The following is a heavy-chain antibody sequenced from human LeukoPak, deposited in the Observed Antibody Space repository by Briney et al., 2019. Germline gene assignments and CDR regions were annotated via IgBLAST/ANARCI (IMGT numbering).Heavy chain of an antibody. CDR2: ICYSGST. V-gene: IGHV4-59*01. CDR3: ARDRSDGSGYYGYYFDY. Sequence: TPSETLSLTCIVSGGSIGSYYWSWIRQPRGKGLEWIGHICYSGSTDYNPSLRSRVTISVDTSKNQFSLRLSSVTAADTAVYYCARDRSDGSGYYGYYFDYCGQGTLVSVSS. J-gene: IGHJ4*02. CDR1: GGSIGSYY. D-gene: IGHD3-22*01.